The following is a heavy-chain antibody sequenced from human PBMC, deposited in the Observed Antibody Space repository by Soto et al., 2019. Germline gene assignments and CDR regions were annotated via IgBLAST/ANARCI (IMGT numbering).Heavy chain of an antibody. D-gene: IGHD3-22*01. CDR2: ISAYNGNT. V-gene: IGHV1-18*01. Sequence: QVQLVQSGAEVKKPGASVKVSCKASGYTFTSYGISWVRQAPGQGLEWMGWISAYNGNTNYAQKLQGRVTMTTDTXTXRAYMELRSLRSDDTAVYYCARVRDSSIAVRYGMDVWGQGTTVTVSS. CDR1: GYTFTSYG. J-gene: IGHJ6*02. CDR3: ARVRDSSIAVRYGMDV.